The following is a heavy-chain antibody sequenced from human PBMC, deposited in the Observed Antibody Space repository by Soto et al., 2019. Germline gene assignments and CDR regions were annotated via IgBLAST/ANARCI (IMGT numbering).Heavy chain of an antibody. Sequence: EVQLVESGGGLVQPGGSLILSCSASGFTFSSYWMSWVRQAPGKGLEWVANIKQDGSETYYVDSVKGRFTISRDNAKNSLYLQMNSLRAEDTAVYYCARVRCSGGSCDFSDYFDYWGQGNLVTVSS. CDR1: GFTFSSYW. J-gene: IGHJ4*02. CDR3: ARVRCSGGSCDFSDYFDY. V-gene: IGHV3-7*01. D-gene: IGHD2-15*01. CDR2: IKQDGSET.